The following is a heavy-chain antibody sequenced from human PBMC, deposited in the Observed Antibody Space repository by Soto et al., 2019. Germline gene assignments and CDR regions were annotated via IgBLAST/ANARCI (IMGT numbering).Heavy chain of an antibody. D-gene: IGHD3-10*02. CDR3: ARAMSRRKTAFAH. Sequence: GGSLRLSCAASGFTFSDYYMTWIRQAPGKGLEWVSYISSTSGTISYADSVKGRFTLSRDNAKNSLYLQMISLRAEDTAVYYCARAMSRRKTAFAHWGQGALGTVSA. J-gene: IGHJ4*02. CDR1: GFTFSDYY. V-gene: IGHV3-11*01. CDR2: ISSTSGTI.